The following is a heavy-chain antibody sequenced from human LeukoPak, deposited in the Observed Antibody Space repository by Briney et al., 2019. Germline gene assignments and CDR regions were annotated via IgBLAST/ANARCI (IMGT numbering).Heavy chain of an antibody. J-gene: IGHJ5*02. CDR3: TTSGWFDH. CDR1: GFTFSSFT. CDR2: IKSESDGGTT. D-gene: IGHD1-26*01. Sequence: GGSLRLSCAASGFTFSSFTMNWVRQARAKGLEWVGRIKSESDGGTTDYAAPVKGRFTISRDDSKNTLFLQMNSLQTEDTAVYYCTTSGWFDHWGQGTLVTVYS. V-gene: IGHV3-15*01.